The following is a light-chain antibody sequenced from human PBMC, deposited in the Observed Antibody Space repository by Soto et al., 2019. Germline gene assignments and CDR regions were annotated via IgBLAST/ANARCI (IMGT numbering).Light chain of an antibody. J-gene: IGKJ5*01. CDR3: QQYFTSPIT. Sequence: EIVLTQSPATLSLSPGERAPLSCRASQSVSSYLAWYQHKPGQAPRLLISGASNRASGIPARFSAWGSGTDFTLTISRVDPADFAFYYCQQYFTSPITFGQGTRLEIK. CDR1: QSVSSY. V-gene: IGKV3-11*01. CDR2: GAS.